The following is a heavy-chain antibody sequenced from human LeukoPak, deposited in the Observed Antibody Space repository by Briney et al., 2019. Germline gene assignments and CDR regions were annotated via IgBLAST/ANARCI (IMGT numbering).Heavy chain of an antibody. Sequence: SETLSLTCTVSGGSLSSYYWRWIRQPPGKGLEWIGYIYYSGSTNYNPSLKSRVTISVDTSKNQFSLKLSSVTAADTAVYYCAREGNIGHSSSWSPFDYWGQGTLVTVSS. CDR2: IYYSGST. CDR1: GGSLSSYY. V-gene: IGHV4-59*01. D-gene: IGHD6-13*01. CDR3: AREGNIGHSSSWSPFDY. J-gene: IGHJ4*02.